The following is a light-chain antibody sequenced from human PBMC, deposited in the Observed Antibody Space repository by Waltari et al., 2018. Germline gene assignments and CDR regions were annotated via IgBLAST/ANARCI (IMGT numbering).Light chain of an antibody. Sequence: DIVMTQSPDSLAVSLVERATINCNSRQSVLYSSNNKNYLAWYQQKPGQPPKLLIYWASTRESGVPDRFSGSGSGTDFTLTISSLQAEDVAVYYCQQYYSTPWTFGQGTKVEIK. V-gene: IGKV4-1*01. CDR1: QSVLYSSNNKNY. CDR3: QQYYSTPWT. J-gene: IGKJ1*01. CDR2: WAS.